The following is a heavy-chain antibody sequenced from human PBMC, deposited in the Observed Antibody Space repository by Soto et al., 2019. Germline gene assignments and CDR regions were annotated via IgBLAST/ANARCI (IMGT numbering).Heavy chain of an antibody. CDR3: ASRDPGTSVDY. J-gene: IGHJ4*02. D-gene: IGHD1-7*01. CDR2: IYRTGST. CDR1: GGSFTSNNW. Sequence: HVQLQESGPGLVKPSGTLSLTCAVSGGSFTSNNWWTWVRQPPGQGLEWIGEIYRTGSTNYNPSLKSRVTISLAQSENQFSLKVTSLTAADTAVYYCASRDPGTSVDYWGQGTLVTVSS. V-gene: IGHV4-4*02.